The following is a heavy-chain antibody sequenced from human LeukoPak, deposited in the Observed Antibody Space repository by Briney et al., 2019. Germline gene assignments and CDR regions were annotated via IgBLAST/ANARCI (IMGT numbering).Heavy chain of an antibody. CDR1: GGSISRGSYY. V-gene: IGHV4-61*02. CDR2: IYTRGST. J-gene: IGHJ4*02. CDR3: ARDPLFDY. Sequence: SQTLFLTCTVSGGSISRGSYYWSWIRQPAWKGLYCIGRIYTRGSTNYTPSLKCLVSLSVDTSKNQFSLKLSSVTAADTAVYYCARDPLFDYWGQGTLVTVSS.